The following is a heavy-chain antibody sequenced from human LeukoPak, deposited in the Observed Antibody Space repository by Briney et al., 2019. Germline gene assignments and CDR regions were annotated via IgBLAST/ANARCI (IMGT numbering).Heavy chain of an antibody. Sequence: GASVKVSCKASGGTFSSYAISWVRQATGQGLEWMGWMNPNSGNTGYAQKFQGRVTITRNTSISTAYMELSSLRSEDTAVYYCARGLLGSGPYYFDYWGQGTLVTVSS. V-gene: IGHV1-8*03. CDR1: GGTFSSYA. CDR3: ARGLLGSGPYYFDY. D-gene: IGHD2-15*01. CDR2: MNPNSGNT. J-gene: IGHJ4*02.